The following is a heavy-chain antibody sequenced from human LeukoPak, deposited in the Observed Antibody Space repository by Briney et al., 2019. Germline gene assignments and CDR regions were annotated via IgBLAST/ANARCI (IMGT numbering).Heavy chain of an antibody. Sequence: GGSLRLSCAASGFTFSNDWMHWVRQAPGKGLVWVARILGDGSVTSYADSVMGRFTVSRDNAKNTLYLQMNSLRVEDTAVYYCANYAMVTAGGYWGQGTLVTVSS. D-gene: IGHD2-21*02. CDR1: GFTFSNDW. CDR2: ILGDGSVT. V-gene: IGHV3-74*01. CDR3: ANYAMVTAGGY. J-gene: IGHJ4*02.